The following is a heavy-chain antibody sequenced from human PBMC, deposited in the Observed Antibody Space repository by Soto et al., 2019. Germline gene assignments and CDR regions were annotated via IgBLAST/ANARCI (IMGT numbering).Heavy chain of an antibody. V-gene: IGHV1-69*06. CDR2: IIPIFGTA. CDR1: GGTFSSYA. Sequence: VKVSCKASGGTFSSYAISWVRQAPGQGLEWMGGIIPIFGTANYAQKFQGRVTITADKSTSTAYMELSSLRSEDTAVYYCAREDIVVVPAAIAYGMDVWGQGTTVTVSS. J-gene: IGHJ6*02. CDR3: AREDIVVVPAAIAYGMDV. D-gene: IGHD2-2*01.